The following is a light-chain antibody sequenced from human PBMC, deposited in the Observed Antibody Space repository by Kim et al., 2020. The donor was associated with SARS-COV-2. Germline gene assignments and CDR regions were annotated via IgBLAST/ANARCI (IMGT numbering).Light chain of an antibody. J-gene: IGKJ1*01. V-gene: IGKV1-5*03. CDR1: QSISTW. CDR3: QQYNSYSWT. Sequence: ASVGDRVTIPCRASQSISTWLAWYQQKPGKAPKVLIYKASSLESGVPSRFSGSGSGTEFTLTISSLQPDDFATYYCQQYNSYSWTFGQGTKVDIK. CDR2: KAS.